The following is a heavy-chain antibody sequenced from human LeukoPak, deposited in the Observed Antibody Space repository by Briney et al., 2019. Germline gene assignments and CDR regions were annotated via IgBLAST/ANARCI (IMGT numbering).Heavy chain of an antibody. CDR2: IKQDGSEK. CDR1: GFTFSSYW. V-gene: IGHV3-7*03. D-gene: IGHD2-15*01. Sequence: GGSLRLSCAASGFTFSSYWMSWVRQAPGKGLEWVANIKQDGSEKYYVDSVKGRFTISRDSSKNTLFLQMNRLRPEDAAVYYCAKAPVTTCRGAFCYPFDYWGLGTLVTVSS. CDR3: AKAPVTTCRGAFCYPFDY. J-gene: IGHJ4*02.